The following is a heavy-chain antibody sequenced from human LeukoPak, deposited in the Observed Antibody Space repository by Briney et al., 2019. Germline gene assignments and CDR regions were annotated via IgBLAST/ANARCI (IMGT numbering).Heavy chain of an antibody. CDR1: RPPFCSYA. CDR2: IIPFFGMA. CDR3: AREGGLPAAIYYFDY. Sequence: APVKPSCNASRPPFCSYAIIWLRQAAGHGLEWMGRIIPFFGMANYTKKFQGRVTTTADKSTSTASVEVSRLRSENTAVYYCAREGGLPAAIYYFDYWGQGTLVTVSS. D-gene: IGHD2-2*02. J-gene: IGHJ4*02. V-gene: IGHV1-69*04.